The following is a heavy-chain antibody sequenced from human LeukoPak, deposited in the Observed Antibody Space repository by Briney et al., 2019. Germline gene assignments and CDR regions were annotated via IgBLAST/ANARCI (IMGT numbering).Heavy chain of an antibody. J-gene: IGHJ4*02. D-gene: IGHD6-6*01. CDR1: GGSLRSSNYY. V-gene: IGHV4-39*01. CDR3: ARHRAYSSSSPFDY. CDR2: IYYTGST. Sequence: PSETLSLTCTVSGGSLRSSNYYWGWIRQPPGKGLEWIGSIYYTGSTNYNPSLKSRVTMFVDMSKNQFSLRLSSVTAADTAVYYCARHRAYSSSSPFDYWGQGTLVTVSS.